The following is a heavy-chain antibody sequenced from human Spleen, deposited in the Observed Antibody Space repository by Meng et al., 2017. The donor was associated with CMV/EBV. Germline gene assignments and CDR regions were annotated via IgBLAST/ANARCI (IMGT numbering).Heavy chain of an antibody. D-gene: IGHD2-21*01. Sequence: ASVKVSCKASGYTFRDFYIHWVRQAPGQGLEWMGYINPKTGGTNFGQNFQGRVIMTRDTSISTLYMELSRLISDDTAVYYCARVHPLGIAILGGRLDYWGQGSLVTVSS. J-gene: IGHJ4*02. CDR1: GYTFRDFY. V-gene: IGHV1-2*02. CDR3: ARVHPLGIAILGGRLDY. CDR2: INPKTGGT.